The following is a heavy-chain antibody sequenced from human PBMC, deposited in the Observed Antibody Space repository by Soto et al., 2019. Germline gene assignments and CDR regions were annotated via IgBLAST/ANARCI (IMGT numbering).Heavy chain of an antibody. J-gene: IGHJ1*01. CDR2: ISGSGGST. D-gene: IGHD4-17*01. Sequence: GGSLRLSCAASGFTFSSYAMSWVRQAPGKGLEWVSAISGSGGSTYYADSVKGRFTISRDNSKNTLYLQMNSLRAEDTAVYYCAKDSHDYGGTAPEYFQHWGQGTLVTVSS. CDR3: AKDSHDYGGTAPEYFQH. CDR1: GFTFSSYA. V-gene: IGHV3-23*01.